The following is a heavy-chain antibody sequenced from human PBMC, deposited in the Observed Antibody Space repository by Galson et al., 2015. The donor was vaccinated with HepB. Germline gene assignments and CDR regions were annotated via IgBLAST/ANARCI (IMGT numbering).Heavy chain of an antibody. CDR3: ARAVPGMDV. CDR2: ISTDGYNQ. V-gene: IGHV3-30*04. J-gene: IGHJ6*02. Sequence: SLRLSCAGSEFTFSNFVLHWVRQAPGKGLEWVSLISTDGYNQDYADSVRGRFTISRDRSRNTLSLQMNSLRPEDTAVYYCARAVPGMDVWGQGSTVTVSS. CDR1: EFTFSNFV.